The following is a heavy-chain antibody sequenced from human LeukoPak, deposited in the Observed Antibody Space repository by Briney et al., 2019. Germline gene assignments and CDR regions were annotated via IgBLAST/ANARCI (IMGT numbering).Heavy chain of an antibody. CDR3: ARGFYYYDSSGYQFDP. J-gene: IGHJ5*02. Sequence: ASVKVSCKASGYTFTSYDINWVRQATGQGLEWMGWMNPNSGNTGYAQKFQGRVTITRNTSISAAYMELSSLRSEDTAVYYCARGFYYYDSSGYQFDPWGQGTLVTVSS. V-gene: IGHV1-8*03. CDR1: GYTFTSYD. D-gene: IGHD3-22*01. CDR2: MNPNSGNT.